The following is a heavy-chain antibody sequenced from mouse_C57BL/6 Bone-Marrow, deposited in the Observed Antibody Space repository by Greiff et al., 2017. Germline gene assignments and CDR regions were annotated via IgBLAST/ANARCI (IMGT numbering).Heavy chain of an antibody. Sequence: EVQLVESGAGLVKPGGSLKLSCAASGFTFSDYGMHWVRQAPEKGLEWVAYISTGSSTIYYADTVKGRFTLSRDNAKNTLFLQTTSVRSEDTARYYYARRFDVWGTGTTGTGSS. J-gene: IGHJ1*03. CDR2: ISTGSSTI. V-gene: IGHV5-17*01. CDR1: GFTFSDYG. CDR3: ARRFDV.